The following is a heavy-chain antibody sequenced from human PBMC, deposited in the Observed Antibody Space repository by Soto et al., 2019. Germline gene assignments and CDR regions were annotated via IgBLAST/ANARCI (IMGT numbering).Heavy chain of an antibody. CDR2: IYYSGST. CDR1: GGSIRSYY. V-gene: IGHV4-59*01. Sequence: PSETLSLTCTVSGGSIRSYYWSWIRQPPGKGLEWIGYIYYSGSTNYNPSLKSRVTISVDTSKNQFSLKLSSVTAADAAVYYCARDHGSGSYQYYYYYGMDVWGQGTTVTVSS. D-gene: IGHD3-10*01. J-gene: IGHJ6*02. CDR3: ARDHGSGSYQYYYYYGMDV.